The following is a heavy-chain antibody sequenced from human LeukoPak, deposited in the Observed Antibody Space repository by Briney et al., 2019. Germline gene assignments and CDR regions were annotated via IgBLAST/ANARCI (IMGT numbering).Heavy chain of an antibody. CDR2: IRYDGSNK. J-gene: IGHJ6*03. Sequence: GGSLRLSCAASGFTFSSYGMHWVRQAPGKGLEWVAFIRYDGSNKYYADSVKGRFTISRDNAKNSLYLQMNSLRAEDTAVYYCARVDIVVVPAATFYYYYYMDVWGKGTTVTVSS. CDR3: ARVDIVVVPAATFYYYYYMDV. CDR1: GFTFSSYG. V-gene: IGHV3-30*02. D-gene: IGHD2-2*01.